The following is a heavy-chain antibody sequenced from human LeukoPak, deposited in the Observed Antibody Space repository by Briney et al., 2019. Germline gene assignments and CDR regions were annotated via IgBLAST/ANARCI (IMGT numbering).Heavy chain of an antibody. CDR2: ISGDGGST. Sequence: GGSLRLSCAASGFTFDDYAMHWVRQAPGKGLEWVSLISGDGGSTYYADSVKGRFTISRDNSKNSLYLQMNSLRTEDTALYYCAKDWGAYYDSSGFYSGDFDYWGQGTLVAVSS. D-gene: IGHD3-22*01. CDR1: GFTFDDYA. V-gene: IGHV3-43*02. J-gene: IGHJ4*02. CDR3: AKDWGAYYDSSGFYSGDFDY.